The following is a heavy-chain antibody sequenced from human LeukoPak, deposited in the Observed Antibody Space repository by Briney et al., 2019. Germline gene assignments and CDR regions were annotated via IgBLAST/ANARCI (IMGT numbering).Heavy chain of an antibody. J-gene: IGHJ5*02. D-gene: IGHD1-26*01. V-gene: IGHV4-31*01. CDR3: ASSPRRERWFDP. Sequence: SESLSLTCTVSGGSISSGGYYWSWIRQHPGKGLEWFGYIYYIGRPYYNPSLESQVPISVPTSKNKFSLKLSSVTAADTAVYYCASSPRRERWFDPWGQGTRVTVSS. CDR2: IYYIGRP. CDR1: GGSISSGGYY.